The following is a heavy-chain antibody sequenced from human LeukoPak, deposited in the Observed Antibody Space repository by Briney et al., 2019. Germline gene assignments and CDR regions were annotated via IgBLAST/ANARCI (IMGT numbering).Heavy chain of an antibody. J-gene: IGHJ6*02. Sequence: SETLSLTCAVYGGSFSGYYWSWIRQPPGKGLEWIGEINHSGSTNYNPSLKSRVTISEDTSKNQFSLKLSSVTAADTAVYYCARVVSGGRYYYGMDVWGQGTTVTVSS. V-gene: IGHV4-34*01. CDR2: INHSGST. D-gene: IGHD3-10*01. CDR1: GGSFSGYY. CDR3: ARVVSGGRYYYGMDV.